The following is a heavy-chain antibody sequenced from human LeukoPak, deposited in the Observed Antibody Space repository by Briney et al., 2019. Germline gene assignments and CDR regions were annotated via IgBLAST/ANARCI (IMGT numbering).Heavy chain of an antibody. Sequence: ASVKVSCKASGYTFTGYYMHWVRQAPGQGLEWMGWINPNSGGTNYAQKFQGRVTMTRDTSISTAYMELSRLRSDDTAVYYCARDREEYYDSSGYPLEYNWFDPWGQGTLVTVSS. CDR1: GYTFTGYY. D-gene: IGHD3-22*01. CDR2: INPNSGGT. J-gene: IGHJ5*02. V-gene: IGHV1-2*02. CDR3: ARDREEYYDSSGYPLEYNWFDP.